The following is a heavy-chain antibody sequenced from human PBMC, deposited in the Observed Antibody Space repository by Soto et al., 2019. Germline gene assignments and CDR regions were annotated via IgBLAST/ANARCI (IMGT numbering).Heavy chain of an antibody. J-gene: IGHJ4*02. V-gene: IGHV1-3*01. CDR1: GYTFTSYA. CDR2: INAGNGNT. D-gene: IGHD5-18*01. CDR3: ARSSVDTAMVTGY. Sequence: GASVKVSCKASGYTFTSYAMHWVRQAPGQRLEWMGWINAGNGNTKYSQKFQGRVTITRDTSASTAYMELSSLRSEDTAVYYCARSSVDTAMVTGYWGQGTLVTVSS.